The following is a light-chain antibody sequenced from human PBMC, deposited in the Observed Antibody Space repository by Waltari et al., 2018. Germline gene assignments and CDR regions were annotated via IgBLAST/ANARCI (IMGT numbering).Light chain of an antibody. J-gene: IGKJ1*01. V-gene: IGKV1-39*01. Sequence: DIQKTQSPSSLSASVVDTVTITCRASHDVRSYLNWYQQKPGKAPKLLIYSASTLQNGVPSRFSGSGSGTRFTITITSLQPDDVAIYHCQQSFTLWTFGQGTKVEIK. CDR3: QQSFTLWT. CDR2: SAS. CDR1: HDVRSY.